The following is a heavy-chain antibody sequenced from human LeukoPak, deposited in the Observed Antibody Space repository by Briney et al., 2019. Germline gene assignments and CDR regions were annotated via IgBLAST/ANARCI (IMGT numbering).Heavy chain of an antibody. CDR3: ARLMSNAFDI. CDR1: GFTLITYS. CDR2: ISSSGSTM. V-gene: IGHV3-48*01. Sequence: GGSLRLSCAASGFTLITYSLNWIRQAPGKGLEWVSYISSSGSTMYYADSVRGRFIISRGSAKNSLYLQMNTLRAEDTAVYYCARLMSNAFDIWGQGAMVTVSS. J-gene: IGHJ3*02. D-gene: IGHD5/OR15-5a*01.